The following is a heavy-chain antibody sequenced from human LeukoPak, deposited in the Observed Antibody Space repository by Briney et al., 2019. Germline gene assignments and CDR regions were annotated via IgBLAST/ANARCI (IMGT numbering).Heavy chain of an antibody. D-gene: IGHD3-22*01. CDR2: VSGSAGRT. Sequence: PGGSLRLSCAASGFTFSNYAMSWVRQAPGKGLEWVSAVSGSAGRTDYGDSVKGRFTISRDNAKNSLYLQMNSLRAEDTALYYCAKDIGDYYDSSGYADWGQGTLVTVSS. J-gene: IGHJ4*02. CDR3: AKDIGDYYDSSGYAD. CDR1: GFTFSNYA. V-gene: IGHV3-23*01.